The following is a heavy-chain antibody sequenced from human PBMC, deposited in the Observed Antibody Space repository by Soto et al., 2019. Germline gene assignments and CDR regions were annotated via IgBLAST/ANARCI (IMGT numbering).Heavy chain of an antibody. CDR3: AREDDISGRPLNAFDV. D-gene: IGHD3-22*01. Sequence: GGSLRLSCAASGFTFTSFVMHWVRQAPGRGLEWVAAISHDGSNKHYVNCVKDRFTISRDNSKDTLFLQMNSLRDEDTAVYFCAREDDISGRPLNAFDVWGQGTMVTVSS. CDR2: ISHDGSNK. V-gene: IGHV3-30-3*01. J-gene: IGHJ3*01. CDR1: GFTFTSFV.